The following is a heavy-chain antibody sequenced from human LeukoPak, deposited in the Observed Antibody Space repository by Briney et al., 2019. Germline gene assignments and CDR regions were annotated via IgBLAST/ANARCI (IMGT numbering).Heavy chain of an antibody. CDR3: AREGSGYPY. V-gene: IGHV1-2*02. D-gene: IGHD5-12*01. J-gene: IGHJ4*02. CDR1: AYTFTVYY. Sequence: ASVKVCFKSAAYTFTVYYMHCVRQAPGQGLEWMGWINPNSGGTNYAQKFQGRVTMTRDTSISTAYVEVSRLTSDDTAVFYCAREGSGYPYWGQGTLVTVSS. CDR2: INPNSGGT.